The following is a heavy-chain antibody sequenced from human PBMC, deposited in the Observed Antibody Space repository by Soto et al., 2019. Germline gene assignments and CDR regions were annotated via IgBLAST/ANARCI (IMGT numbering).Heavy chain of an antibody. D-gene: IGHD3-9*01. CDR1: GGSISTGDYP. J-gene: IGHJ4*02. CDR2: IYYSGST. Sequence: SQSLSLTCTVSGGSISTGDYPWSRIRQPPVTGLEWIGYIYYSGSTYYNQSLKSRVTISVDTSKNQFSVKLSSVTAADTAVYYCARRGNEQLRYFDWSVYYFDYWGQGILLTVSS. V-gene: IGHV4-30-4*01. CDR3: ARRGNEQLRYFDWSVYYFDY.